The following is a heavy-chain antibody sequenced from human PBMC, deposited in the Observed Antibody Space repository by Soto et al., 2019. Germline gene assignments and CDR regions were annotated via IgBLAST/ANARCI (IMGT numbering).Heavy chain of an antibody. D-gene: IGHD2-21*02. CDR1: GYTFTNYL. Sequence: GESLKISFKCSGYTFTNYLIAWVRQVPVKGLEWMGMIYPGDSDTRYSPSFQGQGTISADKSMTTAYLQWNSLKASDTAMYYCARISRVTAKGRNSGMDVWGQWTTVTVSS. V-gene: IGHV5-51*01. CDR2: IYPGDSDT. CDR3: ARISRVTAKGRNSGMDV. J-gene: IGHJ6*02.